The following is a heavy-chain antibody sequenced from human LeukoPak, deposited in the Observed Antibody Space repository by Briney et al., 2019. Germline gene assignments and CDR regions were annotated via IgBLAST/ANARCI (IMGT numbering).Heavy chain of an antibody. CDR3: TRPLNVGFDY. V-gene: IGHV1-2*02. D-gene: IGHD1-1*01. J-gene: IGHJ4*02. Sequence: ASVKVSCKASGYTFTSYFMHWVRQAPGQGLEWMGWINPNSGGTNFAQTFQGGVTLARDTSISTAYMELSRLRSDDTAMYYCTRPLNVGFDYWGQGTLVTVSS. CDR1: GYTFTSYF. CDR2: INPNSGGT.